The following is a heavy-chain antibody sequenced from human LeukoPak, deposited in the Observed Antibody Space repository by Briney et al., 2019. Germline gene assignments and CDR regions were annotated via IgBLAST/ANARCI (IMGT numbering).Heavy chain of an antibody. D-gene: IGHD6-19*01. J-gene: IGHJ6*03. V-gene: IGHV1-18*01. CDR1: GYTFTSYG. CDR3: ARRKTTNVAGANYYYYYMDV. CDR2: ISAYNGNT. Sequence: ASVKVSCKASGYTFTSYGISWVRQAPGQGLEWMGWISAYNGNTNYAQKLQGRVTMTTDTSTSAAYMELRSLRSDDTAVYYCARRKTTNVAGANYYYYYMDVWGKGTTVTVSS.